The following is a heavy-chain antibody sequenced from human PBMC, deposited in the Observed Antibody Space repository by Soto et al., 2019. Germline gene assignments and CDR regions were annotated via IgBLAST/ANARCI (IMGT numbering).Heavy chain of an antibody. V-gene: IGHV3-23*01. CDR1: GFTFSSYA. CDR3: AKPAVWFGDPSYYYYYGMDV. D-gene: IGHD3-10*01. Sequence: GGSLRLSCAASGFTFSSYAMSWVRQAPGKGLEWVSAISGSGGSTYYADSVKGRFTISRDNSKNTLYLQMNSLRAEDTAVYYCAKPAVWFGDPSYYYYYGMDVWGQGTTVTVSS. J-gene: IGHJ6*02. CDR2: ISGSGGST.